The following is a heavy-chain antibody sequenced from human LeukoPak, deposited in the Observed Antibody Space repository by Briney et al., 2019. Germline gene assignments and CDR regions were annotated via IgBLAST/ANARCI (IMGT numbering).Heavy chain of an antibody. V-gene: IGHV3-49*04. CDR1: GFTFGDYA. Sequence: GGSLRLSCTASGFTFGDYAMSWVRQAPGKGLEWVGFIRSKAYGGITEYAASVKGRFTISRDDSKSIAYLQMNSLKTEDTAVYYCTRVRGRLLWFGELLAPTYYYYGMDVWGKGTTVTVSS. J-gene: IGHJ6*04. CDR3: TRVRGRLLWFGELLAPTYYYYGMDV. CDR2: IRSKAYGGIT. D-gene: IGHD3-10*01.